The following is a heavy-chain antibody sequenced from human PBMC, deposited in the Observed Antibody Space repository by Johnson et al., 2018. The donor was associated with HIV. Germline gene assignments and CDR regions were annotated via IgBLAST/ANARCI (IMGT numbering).Heavy chain of an antibody. CDR3: ARGVYSSSWYGAFDI. V-gene: IGHV3-23*04. Sequence: VQLVESGGGLVQSGGSLRLSCAASGFTFSSYAMSWVRQAPGKGLEWVSGISGSGGSTYYVDSVKGRFTISRDNSKNTLYLQMNSLRAEDTAVYYCARGVYSSSWYGAFDIWGQGTMVTVSS. CDR1: GFTFSSYA. D-gene: IGHD6-13*01. J-gene: IGHJ3*02. CDR2: ISGSGGST.